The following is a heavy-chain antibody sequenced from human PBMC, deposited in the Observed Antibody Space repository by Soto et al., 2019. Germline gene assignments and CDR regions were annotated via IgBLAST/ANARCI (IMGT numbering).Heavy chain of an antibody. Sequence: QEQLVQSGGGVVQPGRSLRLSCAASGFKFNSYGMHWVRQAPGKGLEWVAVIRYDGSDTSYGDSVKGRFTISRDNSKNTLDLQMSSLRVDDTAVYYCARDRFGGTEGTNWLGPWGQGSLVTVSS. D-gene: IGHD3-10*01. CDR2: IRYDGSDT. J-gene: IGHJ5*02. V-gene: IGHV3-33*01. CDR1: GFKFNSYG. CDR3: ARDRFGGTEGTNWLGP.